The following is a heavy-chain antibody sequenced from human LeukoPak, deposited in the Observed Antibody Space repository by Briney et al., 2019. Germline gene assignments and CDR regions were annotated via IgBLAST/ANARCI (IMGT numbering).Heavy chain of an antibody. CDR2: IWYDGSNT. V-gene: IGHV3-33*01. Sequence: GGSLRLSCAASGFTFSSYCMHWVRQAPGKGLEWLAFIWYDGSNTYYADSVKGRFTISRGNSKNTLYLQINSLRDDDTAVYYCARGLPGATVITPYFDYWGQGTLVTVSS. CDR3: ARGLPGATVITPYFDY. D-gene: IGHD4-23*01. J-gene: IGHJ4*02. CDR1: GFTFSSYC.